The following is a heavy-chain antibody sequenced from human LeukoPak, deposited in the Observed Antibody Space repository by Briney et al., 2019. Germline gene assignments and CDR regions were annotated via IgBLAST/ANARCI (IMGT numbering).Heavy chain of an antibody. V-gene: IGHV5-51*01. CDR2: IYPGGSET. CDR1: GYSFSSYW. D-gene: IGHD5-24*01. CDR3: ARASRDGYNQNFDH. Sequence: GESLKISCKGLGYSFSSYWNAWVRQRPGTGLEWMGIIYPGGSETRYDPSFQGQVTISADRSTSTAYLQWSSLRASDTAIYYCARASRDGYNQNFDHWGQGALVTVSS. J-gene: IGHJ4*02.